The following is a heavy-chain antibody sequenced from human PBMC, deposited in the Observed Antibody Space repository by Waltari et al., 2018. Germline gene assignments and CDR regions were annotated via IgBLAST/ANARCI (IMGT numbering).Heavy chain of an antibody. D-gene: IGHD2-2*03. Sequence: QVQLQQSGPGLVKPSQTLSLTCAISGDSVSSNSAAWNWIRPSPSRGLEWLGRTYYRSKWYNDYAVSVKSRITINPDTSKNQFSLQLNSVTPEDTAVYYCARVGGYCSSTSCYYFDYWGQGTLVTVSS. J-gene: IGHJ4*02. CDR2: TYYRSKWYN. CDR3: ARVGGYCSSTSCYYFDY. CDR1: GDSVSSNSAA. V-gene: IGHV6-1*01.